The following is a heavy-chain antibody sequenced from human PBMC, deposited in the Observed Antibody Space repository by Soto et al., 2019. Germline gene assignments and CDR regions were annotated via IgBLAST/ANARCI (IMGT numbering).Heavy chain of an antibody. Sequence: SETLSLTCAVYGGSFSGYYWSWIRQPPGKGLEWIGEINHSGSTNYNPSLKRRVTISVETSKNQFTLKRSSVTAADTAVYSGARCPDCGGDCYDYYYGMDVWGQGTTVTVSS. CDR1: GGSFSGYY. V-gene: IGHV4-34*01. CDR3: ARCPDCGGDCYDYYYGMDV. J-gene: IGHJ6*02. CDR2: INHSGST. D-gene: IGHD2-21*02.